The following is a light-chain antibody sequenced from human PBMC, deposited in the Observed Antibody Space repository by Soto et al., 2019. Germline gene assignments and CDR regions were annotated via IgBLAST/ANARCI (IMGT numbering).Light chain of an antibody. CDR3: AAWDDSLSLV. Sequence: QSVLTQPASVSGSPGQSITISCTGTSSDVGGYNYVSWYQQHPGKAPKLLIYEVTNRPSGVSNRFSGSKSGTSASLAISGLRSEDEADYYCAAWDDSLSLVFGGGTKLTVL. CDR2: EVT. V-gene: IGLV2-14*01. CDR1: SSDVGGYNY. J-gene: IGLJ2*01.